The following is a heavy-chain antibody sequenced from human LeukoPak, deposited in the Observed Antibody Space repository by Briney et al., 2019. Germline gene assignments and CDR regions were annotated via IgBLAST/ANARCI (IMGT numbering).Heavy chain of an antibody. J-gene: IGHJ4*02. CDR2: IYYSGST. Sequence: SGTLSLTCTVSGGSISSYYWSWIRQPPGKGLEWIGYIYYSGSTNYNPSLKSRVTISVDTSKNQFSLKLSSVTAADTAVYYCARTSSSGLVGGYYFDYWGQGTLVTVSS. D-gene: IGHD6-19*01. V-gene: IGHV4-59*08. CDR3: ARTSSSGLVGGYYFDY. CDR1: GGSISSYY.